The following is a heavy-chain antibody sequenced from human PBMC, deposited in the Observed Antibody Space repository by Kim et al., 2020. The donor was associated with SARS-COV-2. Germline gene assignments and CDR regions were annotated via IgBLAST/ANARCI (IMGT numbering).Heavy chain of an antibody. J-gene: IGHJ4*02. CDR2: VSYTGTT. Sequence: SETLSLTCIVSGDSINGYYWSWIRQTPGKGLEWIGYVSYTGTTNYNPSLKSRATISVDTSKNQFSLELTSVTAADTAMYYCARRAGQLGTPFDYWGPGT. D-gene: IGHD6-13*01. CDR1: GDSINGYY. CDR3: ARRAGQLGTPFDY. V-gene: IGHV4-59*08.